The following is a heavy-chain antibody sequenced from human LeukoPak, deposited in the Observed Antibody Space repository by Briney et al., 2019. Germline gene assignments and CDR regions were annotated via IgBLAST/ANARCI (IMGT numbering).Heavy chain of an antibody. V-gene: IGHV4-34*01. CDR2: INHSGST. CDR1: GGSFSGYY. J-gene: IGHJ6*02. CDR3: ARVVPAAPTSYGMDV. D-gene: IGHD2-2*01. Sequence: SETLSITCAVYGGSFSGYYWSWIRQPPGKGLEWIGEINHSGSTNYNPSLKSRVTISVDTSKNQFSLKLSSVTAADTAVYYCARVVPAAPTSYGMDVWGQGTTVTVSS.